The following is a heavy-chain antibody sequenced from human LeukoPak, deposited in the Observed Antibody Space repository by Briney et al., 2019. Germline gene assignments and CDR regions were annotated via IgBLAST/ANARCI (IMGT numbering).Heavy chain of an antibody. V-gene: IGHV3-23*01. J-gene: IGHJ2*01. D-gene: IGHD2-21*02. CDR2: ISGSGGST. CDR1: GFTFISYA. CDR3: AKDPTYCGGDCYLLGWYFDL. Sequence: PGGSLRLSCAASGFTFISYAMSWVRQAPGKGLEWVSAISGSGGSTYYADSVKGRFTISRDNSKNTLYLQMNSLRAEDTAVYYCAKDPTYCGGDCYLLGWYFDLWGRGTLVTVSS.